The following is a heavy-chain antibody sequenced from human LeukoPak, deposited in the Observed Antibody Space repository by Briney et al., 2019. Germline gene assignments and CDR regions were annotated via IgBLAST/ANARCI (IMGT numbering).Heavy chain of an antibody. CDR1: GGSLRSYY. Sequence: SEPLSLTCTVSGGSLRSYYWSWIRQPPGKGLEWIGYIYYSGSTNYKPSLNSRVTISVDTSKNQFSLKLSSVTAADTAVYSCARVAHYAGNEYDAFDIWGQGTMVTVSS. J-gene: IGHJ3*02. CDR2: IYYSGST. D-gene: IGHD4-23*01. CDR3: ARVAHYAGNEYDAFDI. V-gene: IGHV4-59*01.